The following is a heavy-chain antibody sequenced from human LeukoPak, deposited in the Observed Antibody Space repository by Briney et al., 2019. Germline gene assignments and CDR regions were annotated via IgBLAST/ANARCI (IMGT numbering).Heavy chain of an antibody. J-gene: IGHJ3*02. D-gene: IGHD3-22*01. CDR3: ARDPTSITMIVVVDDAFDI. V-gene: IGHV1-18*01. CDR2: ISAYNGNT. CDR1: GYTFTSYG. Sequence: GASVKVSCKASGYTFTSYGISWVRQAPGQGLEWMGWISAYNGNTNYAQKLQGRVTMTTDTSTSTAYMELRSLRSDDTAVYYCARDPTSITMIVVVDDAFDIWGQGTMDTVSS.